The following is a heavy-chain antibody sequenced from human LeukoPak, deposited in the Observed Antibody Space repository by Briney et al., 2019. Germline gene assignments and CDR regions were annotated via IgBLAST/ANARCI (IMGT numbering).Heavy chain of an antibody. Sequence: SETLSLTCTVSGDSIRRGRYFWSWIRQPAGKGLEWIGRFYISGPTKYNPSLMSRVYISADTANNQPSLKLNSVTAADTAVYYCAGNKFDLWSQSAFDSWGPGTMVTVSS. J-gene: IGHJ3*02. CDR3: AGNKFDLWSQSAFDS. V-gene: IGHV4-61*02. D-gene: IGHD3-10*01. CDR1: GDSIRRGRYF. CDR2: FYISGPT.